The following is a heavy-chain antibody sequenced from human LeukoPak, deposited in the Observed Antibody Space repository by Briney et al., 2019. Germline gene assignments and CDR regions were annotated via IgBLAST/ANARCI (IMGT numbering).Heavy chain of an antibody. CDR2: INHSGNT. V-gene: IGHV4-34*01. J-gene: IGHJ6*03. Sequence: PSETLSLTCTIYGGSFSGYYWSWIRQPPGKGLEWIGEINHSGNTNYNPSLKSRVTLSVDTSKNQFSLKLNSVTAADTAVYYCARRGHMDVWGEGTTVTVSS. CDR3: ARRGHMDV. CDR1: GGSFSGYY. D-gene: IGHD2-15*01.